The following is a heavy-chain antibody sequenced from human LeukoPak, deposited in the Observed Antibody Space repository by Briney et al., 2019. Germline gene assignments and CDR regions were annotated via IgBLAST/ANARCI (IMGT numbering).Heavy chain of an antibody. CDR1: GYTFTTYG. V-gene: IGHV1-18*01. D-gene: IGHD3-22*01. Sequence: ASVKVSCKASGYTFTTYGLSWVRQAPGQGLEWLGWISTYDDNIKYAQSLQGRLTLTIDTSTSTAYMELRSLTSDDTAVYYCARGGDYYDSSGPDYWGQGTLVTVSS. J-gene: IGHJ4*02. CDR2: ISTYDDNI. CDR3: ARGGDYYDSSGPDY.